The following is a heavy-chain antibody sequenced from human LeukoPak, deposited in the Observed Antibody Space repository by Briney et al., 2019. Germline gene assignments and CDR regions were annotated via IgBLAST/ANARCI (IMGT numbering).Heavy chain of an antibody. CDR3: ARDNYDSSGYYFFDY. D-gene: IGHD3-22*01. J-gene: IGHJ4*02. CDR1: GYTFTSYV. Sequence: ASVKVSCKASGYTFTSYVISWVRQAPGQGLEWMGWISAYNGNTNYAQKLQGRVTMTTDTSTSTAYMELRSLRSVDTAVYYCARDNYDSSGYYFFDYWGQGTLVTVSS. CDR2: ISAYNGNT. V-gene: IGHV1-18*01.